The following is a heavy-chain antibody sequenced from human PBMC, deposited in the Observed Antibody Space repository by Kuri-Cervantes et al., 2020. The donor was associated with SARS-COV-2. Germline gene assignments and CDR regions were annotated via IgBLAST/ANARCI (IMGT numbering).Heavy chain of an antibody. Sequence: SVKVSCKASGGTFSSYCLSWVRQAPGQGLEWMGGIIPISGTTQYAQKFQGRVTISADDSTSIGYLELSSLTSEDTAVYYCSRVAAYLGRGVIIKVERGWFDAWGRGNPVTVSS. D-gene: IGHD3-10*01. V-gene: IGHV1-69*13. CDR3: SRVAAYLGRGVIIKVERGWFDA. CDR1: GGTFSSYC. J-gene: IGHJ5*01. CDR2: IIPISGTT.